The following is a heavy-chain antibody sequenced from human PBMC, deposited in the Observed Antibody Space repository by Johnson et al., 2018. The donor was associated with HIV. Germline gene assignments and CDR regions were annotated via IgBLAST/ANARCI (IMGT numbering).Heavy chain of an antibody. CDR3: ARERARQELGLVGAFVI. CDR2: IYSGGST. J-gene: IGHJ3*02. V-gene: IGHV3-66*01. Sequence: VQLVESGGGLVHPGGSLRLSCAASGFTVSSNYMSWVRQAPGKGLEWVSVIYSGGSTYYADSVKGRFTISRDNSKNTLYLQMNSLRAEDTAVYYCARERARQELGLVGAFVIWGQGTRVTVSS. D-gene: IGHD6-13*01. CDR1: GFTVSSNY.